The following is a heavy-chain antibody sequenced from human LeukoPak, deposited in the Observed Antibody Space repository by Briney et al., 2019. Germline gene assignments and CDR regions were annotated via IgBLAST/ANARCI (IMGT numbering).Heavy chain of an antibody. D-gene: IGHD2-2*01. V-gene: IGHV1-18*01. J-gene: IGHJ3*02. Sequence: GASVKVSCKASVYTFSSYGITWVRQAPGQGLEWMGWISAYNGNTNYAQNLQGRVTMTTDTSTSTAYLELKSLSSDDTAVYYCARASGSYCSSTSCNDACDIWGQGTMVTVSS. CDR3: ARASGSYCSSTSCNDACDI. CDR2: ISAYNGNT. CDR1: VYTFSSYG.